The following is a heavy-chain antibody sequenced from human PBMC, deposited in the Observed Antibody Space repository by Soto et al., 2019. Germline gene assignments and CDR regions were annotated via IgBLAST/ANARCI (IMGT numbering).Heavy chain of an antibody. Sequence: SVKVSCKASGGTFSSYAISWVRQAPGQGLEWMGGIIPIFGTANYAQKFQGRVTITADESTSTAYMELSSLRSEDTAVYYCARDEGYGGNSGWFDPWGQGTLVTVSS. V-gene: IGHV1-69*13. CDR3: ARDEGYGGNSGWFDP. D-gene: IGHD4-17*01. J-gene: IGHJ5*02. CDR1: GGTFSSYA. CDR2: IIPIFGTA.